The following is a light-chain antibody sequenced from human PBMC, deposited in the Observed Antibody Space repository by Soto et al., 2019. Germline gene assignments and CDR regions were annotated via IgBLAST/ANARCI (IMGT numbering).Light chain of an antibody. J-gene: IGKJ4*01. CDR1: QSVRNN. CDR3: QQYYYWPPA. Sequence: ELMMTQSPGTLSVSPGERATLPCRASQSVRNNLAWYQKKPGQAPRLLIFDASTMASGIPARFSGSGSGTEFTLTISSLQSEDFAFYYCQQYYYWPPAFGGGTKVEVK. CDR2: DAS. V-gene: IGKV3-15*01.